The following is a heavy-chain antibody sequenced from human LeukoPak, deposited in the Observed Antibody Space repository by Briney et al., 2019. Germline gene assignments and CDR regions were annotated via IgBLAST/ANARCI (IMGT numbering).Heavy chain of an antibody. Sequence: SXKVSCKASGGTFISYAISWVRQAPGQGLEWRGGIIPIFGTANYAQKFQGRVTINADESTSTAYMELSSLRSEDTAVYYCARVEGGLLWFGEGTAFDIWGQGTMVTVSP. CDR1: GGTFISYA. V-gene: IGHV1-69*13. D-gene: IGHD3-10*01. CDR2: IIPIFGTA. CDR3: ARVEGGLLWFGEGTAFDI. J-gene: IGHJ3*02.